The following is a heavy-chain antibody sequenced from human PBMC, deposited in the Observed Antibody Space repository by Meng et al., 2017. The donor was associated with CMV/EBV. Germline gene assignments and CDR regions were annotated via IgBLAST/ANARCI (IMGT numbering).Heavy chain of an antibody. Sequence: FSSYSMNWVRQAPGKGLEWVSSMSSSISYIYYADSVKGRFTISRDNAKNSLYLQMNSLRAEDTAVYYCARDPSGCSGGSCYPALFDYWGQGTLVTVSS. CDR3: ARDPSGCSGGSCYPALFDY. J-gene: IGHJ4*02. V-gene: IGHV3-21*01. CDR2: MSSSISYI. CDR1: FSSYS. D-gene: IGHD2-15*01.